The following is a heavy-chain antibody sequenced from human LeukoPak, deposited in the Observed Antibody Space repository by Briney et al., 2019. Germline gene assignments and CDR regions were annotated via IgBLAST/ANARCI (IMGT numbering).Heavy chain of an antibody. CDR1: GGSISSSAYH. D-gene: IGHD6-13*01. CDR3: ARGMYESSTWEFDP. CDR2: IYYSGST. Sequence: SETLSLTCTVSGGSISSSAYHWGWIRQPPGKGLEWIGYIYYSGSTNYNPSLKSRVTISVDTSKNQFSLKLSSVTAADTAVYYCARGMYESSTWEFDPWGQGTLITVSS. J-gene: IGHJ5*02. V-gene: IGHV4-61*05.